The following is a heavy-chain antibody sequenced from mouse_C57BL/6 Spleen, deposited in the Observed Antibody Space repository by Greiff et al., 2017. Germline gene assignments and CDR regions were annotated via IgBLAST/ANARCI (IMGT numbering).Heavy chain of an antibody. Sequence: QVKLQQSGAELAKPGASVKLSCKASGYTFNSYWMHWVNQRPGQGLAWIGYINPSCGYTKYHPKFKYKATWTADKSSSTAYMQLSSLTDEDSAVYYWASGAKDYWGQGTSVTVSS. V-gene: IGHV1-7*01. CDR3: ASGAKDY. J-gene: IGHJ4*01. CDR2: INPSCGYT. CDR1: GYTFNSYW.